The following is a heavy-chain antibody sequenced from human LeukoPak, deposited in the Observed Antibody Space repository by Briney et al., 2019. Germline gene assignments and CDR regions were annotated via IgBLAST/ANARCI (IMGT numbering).Heavy chain of an antibody. J-gene: IGHJ6*03. D-gene: IGHD1-1*01. CDR2: INHIGRT. V-gene: IGHV4-34*01. Sequence: SETLSLTCTVSGVPISSYFWIGLRQPPGKGLEWVGEINHIGRTNYNPSLKSRVTISVDTSKTQFSLKLSSVTAPDTAVYYCARLRVRRTTSSYYYYMDVWGKGTTVTISS. CDR1: GVPISSYF. CDR3: ARLRVRRTTSSYYYYMDV.